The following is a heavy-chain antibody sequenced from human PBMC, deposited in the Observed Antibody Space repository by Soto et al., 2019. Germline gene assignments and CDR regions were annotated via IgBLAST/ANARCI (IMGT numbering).Heavy chain of an antibody. J-gene: IGHJ6*02. V-gene: IGHV4-61*01. CDR2: IYYSGST. CDR3: AREDRHGSGTGRGYYYYYYGMDV. Sequence: SETLSLTCTVSGDSVSSGNYYWNWIRQPPGKGLEWIGYIYYSGSTNYNPSLKSRVTMSVDTSKNQFSLKLSSVTAADTAVYYCAREDRHGSGTGRGYYYYYYGMDVWGQGTTVTVAS. CDR1: GDSVSSGNYY. D-gene: IGHD3-10*01.